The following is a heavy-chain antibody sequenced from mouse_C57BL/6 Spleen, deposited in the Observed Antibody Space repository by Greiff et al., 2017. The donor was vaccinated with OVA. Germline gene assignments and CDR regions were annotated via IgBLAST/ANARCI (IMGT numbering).Heavy chain of an antibody. Sequence: QVQLKQPGAELVMPGASVKLSCKASGYTFTSYWMHWVKQRPGQGLEWIGEIDPSDSYTNYNQKFKGKSTLTVDKSSSTAYMQLSSLTSEDSAVYYCARRGSDGLWFAYWGQGTLVTVSA. CDR2: IDPSDSYT. V-gene: IGHV1-69*01. CDR1: GYTFTSYW. J-gene: IGHJ3*01. CDR3: ARRGSDGLWFAY. D-gene: IGHD2-3*01.